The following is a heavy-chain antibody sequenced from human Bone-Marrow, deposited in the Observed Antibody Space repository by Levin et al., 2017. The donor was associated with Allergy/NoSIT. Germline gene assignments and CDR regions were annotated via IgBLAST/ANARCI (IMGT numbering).Heavy chain of an antibody. D-gene: IGHD2/OR15-2a*01. CDR1: GASVSSNSAA. V-gene: IGHV6-1*01. CDR3: ARGANRAVDY. J-gene: IGHJ4*02. Sequence: SETLSLTCAISGASVSSNSAAWNWIRQSPSRGLEWLAVTRYRSKWYNDYAVSVKSRITINPDTSKNQFSLQLRSMSPEDSAVYFCARGANRAVDYWGQGTLVTVSS. CDR2: TRYRSKWYN.